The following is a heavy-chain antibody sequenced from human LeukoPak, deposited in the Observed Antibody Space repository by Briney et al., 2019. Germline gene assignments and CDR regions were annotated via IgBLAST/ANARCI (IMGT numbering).Heavy chain of an antibody. D-gene: IGHD3-22*01. CDR3: SSRDTSGYFSPPVY. CDR1: GFTFDSHA. CDR2: INWNGGSA. J-gene: IGHJ4*02. Sequence: PGGSLRLSCAASGFTFDSHAMSGVRQAPGRGLEWVSAINWNGGSAPYADSVKGRFTISRDNAKNSLFLQMNNLRAEDTALYYCSSRDTSGYFSPPVYWGQGTLVTVSS. V-gene: IGHV3-20*04.